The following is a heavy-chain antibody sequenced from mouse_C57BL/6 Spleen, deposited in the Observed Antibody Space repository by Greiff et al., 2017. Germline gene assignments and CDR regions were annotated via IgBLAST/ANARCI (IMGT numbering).Heavy chain of an antibody. V-gene: IGHV1-69*01. CDR2: IDPSDSYT. J-gene: IGHJ3*01. CDR1: GYTFTSYW. CDR3: ARYGRAWFAY. Sequence: VQLQQPGAELVMPGASVKLSCKASGYTFTSYWMHWVKQRPGQGLEWIGEIDPSDSYTNYNQKFKGKSTLTVDKSSSTAYMQLSSLASEDSAVYYCARYGRAWFAYWGQGTLVTVSA. D-gene: IGHD1-1*02.